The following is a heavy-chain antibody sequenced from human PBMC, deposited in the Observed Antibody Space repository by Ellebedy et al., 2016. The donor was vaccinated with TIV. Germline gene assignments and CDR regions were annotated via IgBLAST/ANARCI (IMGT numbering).Heavy chain of an antibody. CDR3: ARSGGWYTPYDY. CDR1: GDSISGYY. Sequence: MPSETLSLTCTVSGDSISGYYWSWIRQPPGKGLEWIGCIYSSGSGEYNPSLKSRVTMSVDTSRGQFSLRLNSVTAADTAVYYCARSGGWYTPYDYWGQGTLVTVSS. D-gene: IGHD6-19*01. J-gene: IGHJ4*02. V-gene: IGHV4-59*01. CDR2: IYSSGSG.